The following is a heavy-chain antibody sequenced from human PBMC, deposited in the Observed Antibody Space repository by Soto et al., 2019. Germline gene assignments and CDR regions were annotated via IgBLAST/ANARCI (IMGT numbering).Heavy chain of an antibody. CDR3: ANFACSGTTCYFDS. D-gene: IGHD2-15*01. V-gene: IGHV3-30*18. CDR2: ISYDGSYQ. Sequence: QAQLVESGGGEVQPGRSLRLSCAASGFTFKSYGMHWVRQAPGKGLEWVAVISYDGSYQYYSDSVKGRFTISRDNSKNTLNLQMNSLRAEDTAVYYCANFACSGTTCYFDSWGLGTLVTVSS. J-gene: IGHJ4*02. CDR1: GFTFKSYG.